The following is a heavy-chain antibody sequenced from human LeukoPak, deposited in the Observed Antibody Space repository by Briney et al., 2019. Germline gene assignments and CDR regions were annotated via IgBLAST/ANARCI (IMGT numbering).Heavy chain of an antibody. CDR3: ARVAAVQELDAFDI. Sequence: PSQTLSLTCAVSGGSISSGGYSWSWIRQPPGKGLEWIGYIYHSGSTYYNPSLKSRVTISVDRSKNQFSLKLSSVTAADTAAYYCARVAAVQELDAFDIWGQGTMVTVSS. D-gene: IGHD6-13*01. CDR1: GGSISSGGYS. CDR2: IYHSGST. V-gene: IGHV4-30-2*01. J-gene: IGHJ3*02.